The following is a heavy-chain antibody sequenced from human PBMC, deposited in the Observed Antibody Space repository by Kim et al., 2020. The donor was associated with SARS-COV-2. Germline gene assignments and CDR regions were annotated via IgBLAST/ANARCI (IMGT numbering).Heavy chain of an antibody. D-gene: IGHD3-10*01. J-gene: IGHJ4*01. V-gene: IGHV3-30*18. CDR3: AKDDLWFGELWTSNFDY. CDR1: GFTFSSYG. CDR2: ISYDGSNK. Sequence: GGSLRLSCAASGFTFSSYGMHWVRQAPGKGLEWVAVISYDGSNKYYADSVKGRFTISRDNSKNTLYLQMTSLRAEDTAVYYCAKDDLWFGELWTSNFDY.